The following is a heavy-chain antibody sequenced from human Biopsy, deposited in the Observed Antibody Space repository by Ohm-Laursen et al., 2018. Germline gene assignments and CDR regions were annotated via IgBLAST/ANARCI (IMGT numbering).Heavy chain of an antibody. D-gene: IGHD4-11*01. CDR2: ISYTGDN. Sequence: SETLSLTCIVSGDSISSDFWSWIRQTPGKGLEWIGYISYTGDNNYNPSLESRITIPLDTSKNQFSLMLSSVTAADTAVYYCARSNGYGDYRFDDWGQGTLVTVAS. CDR1: GDSISSDF. J-gene: IGHJ4*02. CDR3: ARSNGYGDYRFDD. V-gene: IGHV4-59*01.